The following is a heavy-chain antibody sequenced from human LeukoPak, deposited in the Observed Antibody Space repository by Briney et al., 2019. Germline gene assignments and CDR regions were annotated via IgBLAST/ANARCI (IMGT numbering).Heavy chain of an antibody. CDR3: AKQGFGC. CDR1: GFTLSSYA. V-gene: IGHV3-23*01. Sequence: GGSLRLSCTASGFTLSSYATSWVRQAPGEGLEWVSTISGSADNTNYAEAVKGRFTISRDNSKNTMYLQMNSLRAEDTAVYYCAKQGFGCWGQGTLVTVSS. CDR2: ISGSADNT. J-gene: IGHJ4*02.